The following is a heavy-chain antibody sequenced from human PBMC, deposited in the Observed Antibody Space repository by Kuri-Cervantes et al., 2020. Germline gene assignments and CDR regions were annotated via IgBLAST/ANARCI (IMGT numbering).Heavy chain of an antibody. CDR2: ISFDGSNK. V-gene: IGHV3-30-3*01. CDR3: VRDLYGAGPF. Sequence: GGSLRLSCAASGFTFDDYAMHWVRQAPGKELEWVALISFDGSNKYYADSVKARFTISRDNSKNTLYLQMNSLRVEDTAVYYCVRDLYGAGPFWGQGTLVTVSS. D-gene: IGHD4-17*01. J-gene: IGHJ4*02. CDR1: GFTFDDYA.